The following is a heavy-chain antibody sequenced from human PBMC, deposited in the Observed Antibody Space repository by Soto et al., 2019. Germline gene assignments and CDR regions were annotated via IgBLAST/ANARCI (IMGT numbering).Heavy chain of an antibody. J-gene: IGHJ4*02. CDR1: GNTFPSYI. V-gene: IGHV1-3*01. CDR3: ARGLGVAVNTPLGY. Sequence: VASVKVSCKASGNTFPSYIMHWVRRAPGQRLEWMGWIFGGNGNTKYSQKFQGRVTITRDTSASTVYMELSSLTSEDTAVYYCARGLGVAVNTPLGYWGQGTQVTVSS. CDR2: IFGGNGNT. D-gene: IGHD6-19*01.